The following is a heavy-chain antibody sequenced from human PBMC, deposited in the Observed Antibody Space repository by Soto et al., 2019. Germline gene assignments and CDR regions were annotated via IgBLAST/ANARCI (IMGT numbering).Heavy chain of an antibody. Sequence: GASVTVSCKASGYTFTGYYRHWVRQATRQGLEWMGWINPNSGGTNYAQKFQGWVTMTRDTSISTAYMELSRLRSDDMAVYYCARDRGSSSWYRYYGMDVWGQGTTVTVSS. D-gene: IGHD6-13*01. J-gene: IGHJ6*02. CDR3: ARDRGSSSWYRYYGMDV. CDR2: INPNSGGT. V-gene: IGHV1-2*04. CDR1: GYTFTGYY.